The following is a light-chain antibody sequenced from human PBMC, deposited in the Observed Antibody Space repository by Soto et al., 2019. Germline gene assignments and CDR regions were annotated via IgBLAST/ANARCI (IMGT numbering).Light chain of an antibody. CDR1: QSVNTY. CDR2: GAS. CDR3: QQYGSSGT. Sequence: EVVLTQSPATLSLSPGERVTLSCRASQSVNTYLAWHQHKPGRAPRLLIYGASNRATGIPDRFSGSGSGTDFTLTISRLEPEDFAVYYCQQYGSSGTFGQGTKVDIK. V-gene: IGKV3-20*01. J-gene: IGKJ1*01.